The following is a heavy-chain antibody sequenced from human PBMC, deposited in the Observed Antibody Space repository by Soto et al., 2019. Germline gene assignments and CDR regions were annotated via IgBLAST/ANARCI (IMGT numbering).Heavy chain of an antibody. D-gene: IGHD1-26*01. CDR3: AKGFSGTYLLGY. Sequence: GGSLRLSCAASGFTFSTHAMSWVRQAPGKGLEWVSAISGSGGGTYYADSVKGRFTISRDNSKNTLYLQMNSLRDEDTAVYYCAKGFSGTYLLGYWGQGTLVTVSS. CDR2: ISGSGGGT. CDR1: GFTFSTHA. J-gene: IGHJ4*02. V-gene: IGHV3-23*01.